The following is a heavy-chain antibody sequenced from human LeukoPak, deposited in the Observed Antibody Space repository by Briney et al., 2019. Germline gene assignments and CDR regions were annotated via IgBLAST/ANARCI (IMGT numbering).Heavy chain of an antibody. CDR2: INAGNGNT. V-gene: IGHV1-3*01. CDR1: GYTFTSYA. Sequence: ASVKVSCKASGYTFTSYAMHWVRQAPGRRLEWMGWINAGNGNTKYSQKFQGRVTITRDTSASTAYTELSSLRSEDTAVYYCASQFGYCSSTSCGVEIDYWGQGTLVTVSS. CDR3: ASQFGYCSSTSCGVEIDY. D-gene: IGHD2-2*03. J-gene: IGHJ4*02.